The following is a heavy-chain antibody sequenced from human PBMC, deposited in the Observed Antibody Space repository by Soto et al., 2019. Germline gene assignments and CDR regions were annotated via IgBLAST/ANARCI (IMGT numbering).Heavy chain of an antibody. CDR3: AKDRAGTARGDYGMDV. Sequence: QVQLVESGGGVVQPGRSLRLSCAASGFTFSSYGMHWVRQAPGKGLGWVAVISYDGSNKYYADSVKGRFTISRDNSKNTLYLQMNSLRAEDTAVYYCAKDRAGTARGDYGMDVWGQGTTVTVSS. CDR1: GFTFSSYG. J-gene: IGHJ6*02. D-gene: IGHD6-25*01. CDR2: ISYDGSNK. V-gene: IGHV3-30*18.